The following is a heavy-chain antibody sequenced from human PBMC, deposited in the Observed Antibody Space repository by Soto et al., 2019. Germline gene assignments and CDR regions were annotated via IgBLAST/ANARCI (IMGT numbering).Heavy chain of an antibody. CDR2: INSSSSYI. V-gene: IGHV3-21*04. J-gene: IGHJ4*01. D-gene: IGHD6-6*01. CDR3: ARDSRFTAALPWYYDY. CDR1: GFTFSSYS. Sequence: PGGSLRLSCAASGFTFSSYSMNWIRQAPGKGLEWVSSINSSSSYIYYADSVKGRFTISRDNAKNSMDLQMNSLSAEDTAVYFCARDSRFTAALPWYYDYWGHGTLVTVFS.